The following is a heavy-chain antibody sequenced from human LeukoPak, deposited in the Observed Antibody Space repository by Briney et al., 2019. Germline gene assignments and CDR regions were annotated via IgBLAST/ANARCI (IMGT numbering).Heavy chain of an antibody. V-gene: IGHV3-7*01. CDR2: IKRDGSEK. J-gene: IGHJ4*02. CDR3: ALNMIGGQIFDS. CDR1: GFTFSNYW. Sequence: GGSLRLSCAASGFTFSNYWMSWVRQAPGKGLEWVADIKRDGSEKHYVDSVKGRFTISRDDAKNSLYLQMNSLRAEDTAVYYCALNMIGGQIFDSWGQGTLVTVSS. D-gene: IGHD3-16*01.